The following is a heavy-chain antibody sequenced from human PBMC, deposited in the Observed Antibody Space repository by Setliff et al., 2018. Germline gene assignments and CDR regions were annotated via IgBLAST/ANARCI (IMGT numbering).Heavy chain of an antibody. V-gene: IGHV3-21*01. J-gene: IGHJ4*02. CDR3: ASFPLTGTTTHPPTYFDY. CDR2: ISSSSSYI. CDR1: GFTFISYS. D-gene: IGHD4-17*01. Sequence: GGSLRLSCAASGFTFISYSMNWVRQAPGKGLEWVSSISSSSSYIYYADSVKGLFTISRDNAKNALYLQRNSLRAEDTAVYYCASFPLTGTTTHPPTYFDYWGQGTLVTVSS.